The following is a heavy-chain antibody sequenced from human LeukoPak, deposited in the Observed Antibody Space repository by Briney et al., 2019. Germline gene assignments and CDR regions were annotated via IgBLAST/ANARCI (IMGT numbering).Heavy chain of an antibody. CDR2: IYYSGST. J-gene: IGHJ4*02. Sequence: SETLSLTCTVSGGSISSYYWSWIRQPPGKGLGWIGYIYYSGSTNYNPSLKSRVTISVDTSKNQFSLKLSSVTAADTAVYYCARVVRPAYYYGSGSFDYWGQGTLVTVSS. CDR3: ARVVRPAYYYGSGSFDY. D-gene: IGHD3-10*01. V-gene: IGHV4-59*01. CDR1: GGSISSYY.